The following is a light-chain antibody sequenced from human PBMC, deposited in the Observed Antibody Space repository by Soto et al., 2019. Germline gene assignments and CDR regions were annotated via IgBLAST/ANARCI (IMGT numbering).Light chain of an antibody. Sequence: QSALTQPASVSGSPGQSITISCTGTSDDVGGYNYVSWYQQHSGKAPKLIIYEVTNRPSGVSNRFSGSKSGNTASLTISGLQAEDEADYYCCSYAGSSTYVFGTGTKVTVL. J-gene: IGLJ1*01. CDR1: SDDVGGYNY. V-gene: IGLV2-14*03. CDR2: EVT. CDR3: CSYAGSSTYV.